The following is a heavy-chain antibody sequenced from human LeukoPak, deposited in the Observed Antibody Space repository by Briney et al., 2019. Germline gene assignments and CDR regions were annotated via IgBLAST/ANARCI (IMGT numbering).Heavy chain of an antibody. J-gene: IGHJ6*02. D-gene: IGHD3-22*01. Sequence: SVKVSCKASGFTFTSSAVQWVRQARGQRLEWIGWIVVGSGKTNCAQKFQERVTITRDMSTSTAYMELSSLRSEDTAVYYCAAPGPYSSGYTLLLAEFVYYYNGMDVWGQGTTVTVSS. CDR2: IVVGSGKT. V-gene: IGHV1-58*01. CDR3: AAPGPYSSGYTLLLAEFVYYYNGMDV. CDR1: GFTFTSSA.